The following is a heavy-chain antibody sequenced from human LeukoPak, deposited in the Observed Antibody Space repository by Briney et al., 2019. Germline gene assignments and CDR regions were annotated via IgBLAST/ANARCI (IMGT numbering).Heavy chain of an antibody. D-gene: IGHD2-2*01. Sequence: ASVKVSCKASGYTFTCYYMHWVRQAPGQGLEWMGWINPNSGGTNYAQKFQGRVTMTRDTSISTAYMELSRLRSDDTAVYYCARGVGYCSSTSCYSLRAFDYWGQGTLVTVSS. V-gene: IGHV1-2*02. CDR2: INPNSGGT. CDR1: GYTFTCYY. CDR3: ARGVGYCSSTSCYSLRAFDY. J-gene: IGHJ4*02.